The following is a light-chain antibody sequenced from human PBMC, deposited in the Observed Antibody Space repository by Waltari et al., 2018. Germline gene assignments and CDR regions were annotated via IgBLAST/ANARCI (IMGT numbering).Light chain of an antibody. Sequence: QSALTQPASVSGSPGQSITISCTGTSSDVGLYNFVSWYQQHPGKAPKLIISGGDKRPSGVPDRFSGSKSGSTAYLTVSGLQAEDEADYYCASHGNNKVFGGGTKLTVL. V-gene: IGLV2-8*01. CDR1: SSDVGLYNF. J-gene: IGLJ3*02. CDR2: GGD. CDR3: ASHGNNKV.